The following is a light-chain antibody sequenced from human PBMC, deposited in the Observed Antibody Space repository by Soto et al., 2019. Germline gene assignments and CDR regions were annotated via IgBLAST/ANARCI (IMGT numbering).Light chain of an antibody. CDR3: QQYNNWPPRT. CDR2: GAS. Sequence: EIVMTQSPATLSVSPGERATLSCRASQSVSSNLAWYQQKPGQAPRLLIYGASTRATGIPARFSGSGSGTEFTLTISSLQSEDFAVYYCQQYNNWPPRTFDQWTKVEIK. V-gene: IGKV3-15*01. CDR1: QSVSSN. J-gene: IGKJ1*01.